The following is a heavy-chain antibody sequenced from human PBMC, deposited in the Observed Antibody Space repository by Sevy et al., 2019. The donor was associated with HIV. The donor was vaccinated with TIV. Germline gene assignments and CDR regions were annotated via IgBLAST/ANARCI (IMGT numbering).Heavy chain of an antibody. D-gene: IGHD4-4*01. V-gene: IGHV3-23*01. CDR2: ISGSGGST. J-gene: IGHJ3*02. Sequence: GGSLRRSCAASGFTFSSYAMSWVRQAPGKGLQWVSSISGSGGSTNYADSVKGRFTISRDNSKNTIYQQMNSLRAEDTAVYYCARVLHFDAFDIWAQGTMVTVSS. CDR1: GFTFSSYA. CDR3: ARVLHFDAFDI.